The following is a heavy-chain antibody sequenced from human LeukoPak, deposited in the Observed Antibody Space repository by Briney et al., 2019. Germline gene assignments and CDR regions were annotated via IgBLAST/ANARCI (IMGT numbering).Heavy chain of an antibody. CDR1: GFTFSSYN. CDR3: ARSEEYYYYDSSGSSDY. Sequence: PGGSLRLSCAASGFTFSSYNMNWVRQAPGKGLEWVSSITSGSSYIYYADSVKGRFTISRDNAKNSLYLQMNSLRAEDTAVYYCARSEEYYYYDSSGSSDYWGQGTLVTVSS. CDR2: ITSGSSYI. V-gene: IGHV3-21*04. D-gene: IGHD3-22*01. J-gene: IGHJ4*02.